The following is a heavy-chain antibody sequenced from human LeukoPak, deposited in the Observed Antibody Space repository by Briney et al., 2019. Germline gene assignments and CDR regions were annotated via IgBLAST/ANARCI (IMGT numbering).Heavy chain of an antibody. D-gene: IGHD3-10*01. V-gene: IGHV3-30*04. CDR3: ARWGFGELLYGNDY. Sequence: GRSLRLSCAASGFTFSSYAMHWVRQAPGKGLEWVAVISYDGSNKYYADSAKGRFTISRDNSKNTLYLQMNSLRAEDTAVYYCARWGFGELLYGNDYWGQGTLVTVSS. J-gene: IGHJ4*02. CDR2: ISYDGSNK. CDR1: GFTFSSYA.